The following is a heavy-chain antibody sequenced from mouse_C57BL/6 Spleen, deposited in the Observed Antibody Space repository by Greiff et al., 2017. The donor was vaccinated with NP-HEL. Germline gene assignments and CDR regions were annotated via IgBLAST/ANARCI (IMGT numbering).Heavy chain of an antibody. Sequence: EVMLVESGGGLVKPGGSLKLSCAASGFTFSSYAMSWVRQTPEKRLEWVATISDGGSYTYYPDNVKGRFTISRDNAKNNLYLQMSHLKSEDTAMYYCAREYGSSSYFDYWGQGTTLTVSS. V-gene: IGHV5-4*03. CDR2: ISDGGSYT. CDR1: GFTFSSYA. CDR3: AREYGSSSYFDY. D-gene: IGHD1-1*01. J-gene: IGHJ2*01.